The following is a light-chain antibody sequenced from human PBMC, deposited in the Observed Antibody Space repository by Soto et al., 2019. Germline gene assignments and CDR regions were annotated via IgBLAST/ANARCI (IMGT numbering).Light chain of an antibody. V-gene: IGKV3-20*01. CDR3: QQYGSSRT. J-gene: IGKJ1*01. CDR2: DAS. Sequence: EIVLTQSPGTLSLSPGERATLSFSASQSVSSSSLAWYQQKPGQAPRLLIYDASSRATGIPDRFSGSGSGTGFTLTISRLEPEDFAVYYCQQYGSSRTFGQGTKVDIK. CDR1: QSVSSSS.